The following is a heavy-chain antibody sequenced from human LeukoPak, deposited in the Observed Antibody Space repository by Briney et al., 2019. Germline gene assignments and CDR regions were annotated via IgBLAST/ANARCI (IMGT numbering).Heavy chain of an antibody. V-gene: IGHV4-4*02. CDR3: ARGGDYSPWFDP. D-gene: IGHD2-21*02. CDR1: GGSISSSNW. J-gene: IGHJ5*02. Sequence: PSETLSLTCADSGGSISSSNWWSWVRQPPGKGLDWIGEIYHSGSTNYNPSLKSRVTISVDKSKNQFSLKLSSVTAADTAVYYCARGGDYSPWFDPWGQGTLVTVSS. CDR2: IYHSGST.